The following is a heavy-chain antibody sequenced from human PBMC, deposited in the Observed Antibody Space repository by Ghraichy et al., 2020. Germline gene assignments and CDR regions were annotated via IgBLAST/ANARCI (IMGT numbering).Heavy chain of an antibody. J-gene: IGHJ4*02. D-gene: IGHD6-13*01. CDR2: INHSGST. CDR3: ARGPRIAAAGLSY. Sequence: SETLSLTCAVYGGSFSGYYWSWIRQPPGKGLEWIGEINHSGSTNYNPSLKSRVTISVDTSKNQFSLKLSSVTAADTAVYYCARGPRIAAAGLSYWGQGTLVTVSS. V-gene: IGHV4-34*01. CDR1: GGSFSGYY.